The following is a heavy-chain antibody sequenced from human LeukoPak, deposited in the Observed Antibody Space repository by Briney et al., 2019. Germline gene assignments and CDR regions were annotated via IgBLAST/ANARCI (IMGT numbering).Heavy chain of an antibody. CDR3: ARDRRPAPITYDAFDI. V-gene: IGHV3-30-3*01. CDR1: GFTFSSYA. CDR2: ISYDGSNK. J-gene: IGHJ3*02. D-gene: IGHD2-2*01. Sequence: GGSLGLSCAASGFTFSSYAMHWVRQAPGKGLEWVAVISYDGSNKYYADSVKGRFTISRDNAKNSLYLQMNSLRAEDTAVYYCARDRRPAPITYDAFDIWGQGTMVTVSS.